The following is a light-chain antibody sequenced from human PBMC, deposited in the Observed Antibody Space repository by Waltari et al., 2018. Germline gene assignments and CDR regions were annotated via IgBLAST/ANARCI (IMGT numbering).Light chain of an antibody. J-gene: IGKJ1*01. CDR1: QKISSY. V-gene: IGKV1-39*01. CDR3: QQTYTTPRT. CDR2: DAS. Sequence: DIQMTQSPSSLSASVEDRVTITCRASQKISSYLNWYQQKPGTDPRLLIYDASRLQSGVPSRFRGIGSGTDFTLTVSSLQPEDFGTYYCQQTYTTPRTFGQGTKVETK.